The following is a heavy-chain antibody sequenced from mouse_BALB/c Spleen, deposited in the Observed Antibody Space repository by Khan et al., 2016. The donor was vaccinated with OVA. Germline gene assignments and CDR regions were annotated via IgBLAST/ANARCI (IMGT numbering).Heavy chain of an antibody. CDR1: AFSLSRYN. CDR2: IWGGGGT. D-gene: IGHD2-14*01. Sequence: VQLQESGPGLVAPSQSLSITCTVSAFSLSRYNIHWVRQPPGKGLEWLGMIWGGGGTDYNSTLKSRLNISKDNSKSQVFLKMNSLQTDDTAMYYCARAYYRYDGYDAMDYWGQGTSVTVAS. CDR3: ARAYYRYDGYDAMDY. J-gene: IGHJ4*01. V-gene: IGHV2-6-4*01.